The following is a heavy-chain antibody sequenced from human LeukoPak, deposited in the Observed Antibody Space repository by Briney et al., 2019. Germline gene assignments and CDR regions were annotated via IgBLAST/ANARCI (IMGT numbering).Heavy chain of an antibody. V-gene: IGHV3-48*03. D-gene: IGHD3-10*01. CDR1: GFSFSASE. Sequence: PGGSLRLSCAASGFSFSASEMNWVRQAPGKGLEWVSYISSSGGPKFYADSVRGRFTVSRDNAKNSLYLQINSLRVEDTAVYYCARIRRVFDTWGQGTMVTVSS. CDR3: ARIRRVFDT. CDR2: ISSSGGPK. J-gene: IGHJ3*02.